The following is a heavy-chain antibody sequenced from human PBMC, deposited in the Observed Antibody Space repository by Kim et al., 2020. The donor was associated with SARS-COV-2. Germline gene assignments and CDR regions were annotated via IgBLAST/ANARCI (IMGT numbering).Heavy chain of an antibody. Sequence: GGSLRLSCAASGFTFSSYSMNWVRQAPGKGLEWVSSISSSSSYIYYADSVKGRFTISRDNAKNSLYLQMNSLRAEDTAVYYCARDGQYHYYYYYGMDVWGQGTTVTVSS. CDR1: GFTFSSYS. CDR3: ARDGQYHYYYYYGMDV. J-gene: IGHJ6*02. CDR2: ISSSSSYI. V-gene: IGHV3-21*01.